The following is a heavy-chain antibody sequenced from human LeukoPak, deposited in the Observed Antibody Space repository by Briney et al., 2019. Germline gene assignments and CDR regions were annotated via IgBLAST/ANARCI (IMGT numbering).Heavy chain of an antibody. CDR2: LWSDGSNT. CDR1: GFNFRRYG. CDR3: AKDSAHSYYYGSGSYYQF. V-gene: IGHV3-33*06. Sequence: GRSLRLSCAASGFNFRRYGLHWVRQAPGKSLEWVAFLWSDGSNTNYADSVKGRFTISRDNSKNTLYLQMNSLSAEDTAVYYCAKDSAHSYYYGSGSYYQFWGQGTLVTVSS. J-gene: IGHJ4*02. D-gene: IGHD3-10*01.